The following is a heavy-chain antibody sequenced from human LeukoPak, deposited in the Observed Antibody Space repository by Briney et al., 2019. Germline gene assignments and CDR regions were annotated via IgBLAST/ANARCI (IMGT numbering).Heavy chain of an antibody. CDR1: GFSFSGHW. CDR3: ARDVGLTAAGDYYYGMDV. J-gene: IGHJ6*02. D-gene: IGHD3-10*01. CDR2: ISPTGSTT. Sequence: PGGSLRLSCTASGFSFSGHWMHWARQLPGKGLVWVSRISPTGSTTSYADSVKGRFTVSRDNAKNSLYLQMNSLRAEDTAVYYCARDVGLTAAGDYYYGMDVWGQGTTVTVSS. V-gene: IGHV3-74*01.